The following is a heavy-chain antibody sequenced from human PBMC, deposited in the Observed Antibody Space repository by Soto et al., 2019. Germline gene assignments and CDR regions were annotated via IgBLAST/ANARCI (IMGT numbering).Heavy chain of an antibody. J-gene: IGHJ6*02. CDR1: GFPFSRYD. CDR2: LWFDGSNE. V-gene: IGHV3-33*06. CDR3: AKVLYASESFDSEEAPYGMDV. Sequence: GGSLRLSCAASGFPFSRYDMHWVRQAPGKGLEWVAVLWFDGSNEYYADSVQGRFTISRDNSKNTLYLQMDSLRAEDTAVYYCAKVLYASESFDSEEAPYGMDVWGQVTTVTVSS. D-gene: IGHD3-10*01.